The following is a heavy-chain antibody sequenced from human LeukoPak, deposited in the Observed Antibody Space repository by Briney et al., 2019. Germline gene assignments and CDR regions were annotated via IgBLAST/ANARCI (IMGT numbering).Heavy chain of an antibody. J-gene: IGHJ4*02. D-gene: IGHD5-24*01. CDR2: IIPIFGTA. Sequence: ASVKVSCKASGGTFSSYAISWVRQAPGQGVEWMGGIIPIFGTANYAQKFQGRVTITADESTSTVYMELSSLRSDDTAIYYCARSVKMPTIVHWGQGTLVTVSS. CDR1: GGTFSSYA. CDR3: ARSVKMPTIVH. V-gene: IGHV1-69*13.